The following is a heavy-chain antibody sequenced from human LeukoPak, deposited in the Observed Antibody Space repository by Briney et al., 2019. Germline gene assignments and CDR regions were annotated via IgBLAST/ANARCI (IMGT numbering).Heavy chain of an antibody. CDR3: ARDYTAMVTSRIEPPRD. V-gene: IGHV1-69*05. CDR2: IIPIFGTA. D-gene: IGHD5-18*01. Sequence: ASVKVSCKGSGGTFSTYPTSWVRQAPGRGLEWMGRIIPIFGTANYAQKFQGRVTITTDESTSTAYMEVSSLRSEDTAVYYCARDYTAMVTSRIEPPRDWGQGTLVTVSS. CDR1: GGTFSTYP. J-gene: IGHJ4*02.